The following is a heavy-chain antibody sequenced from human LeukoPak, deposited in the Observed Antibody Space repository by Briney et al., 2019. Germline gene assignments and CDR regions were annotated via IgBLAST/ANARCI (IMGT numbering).Heavy chain of an antibody. CDR2: IYVTGT. CDR3: ARHIGGGIEDMDV. Sequence: PSETLSLTCTVSGGSIGTYYWSWVRQSPGTGLEWIGYIYVTGTRYNPYLQTRVTISVDRSRNQFFLKMTSVTAADTAVYYCARHIGGGIEDMDVWGRGTKVTVSS. V-gene: IGHV4-59*08. J-gene: IGHJ6*03. CDR1: GGSIGTYY. D-gene: IGHD3-16*02.